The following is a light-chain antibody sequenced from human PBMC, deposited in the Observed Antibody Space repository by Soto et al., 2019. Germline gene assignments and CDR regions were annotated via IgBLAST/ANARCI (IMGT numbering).Light chain of an antibody. V-gene: IGLV2-14*03. J-gene: IGLJ1*01. CDR1: SSDVGAYNY. CDR3: SSWTSGATYV. Sequence: QSALTQPASVSGSPGQSITISCAGTSSDVGAYNYVSWYQHHPGKAPKLMIYDVNNRPSGDSNRFSGSKSGNTASLTISGLQAEGEADYYCSSWTSGATYVFGSGTKVTVL. CDR2: DVN.